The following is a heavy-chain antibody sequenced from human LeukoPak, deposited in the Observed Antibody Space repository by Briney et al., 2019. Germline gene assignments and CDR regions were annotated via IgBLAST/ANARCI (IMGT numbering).Heavy chain of an antibody. CDR2: ISSSSSYI. J-gene: IGHJ6*02. Sequence: GGSLRLSCAASGFTFNSYSMNWVRQAPGKGLEWVSSISSSSSYIYYADSVKGRFTISRDNAKNTLYLQMNSLRAEDTAVYYCAGGWYNYYYYGMDVWGQGTTVTVSS. V-gene: IGHV3-21*01. CDR1: GFTFNSYS. D-gene: IGHD6-19*01. CDR3: AGGWYNYYYYGMDV.